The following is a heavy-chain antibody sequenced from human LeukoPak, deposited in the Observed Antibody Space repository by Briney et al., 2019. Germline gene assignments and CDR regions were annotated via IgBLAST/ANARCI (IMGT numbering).Heavy chain of an antibody. CDR3: AKGSVAATYKFDC. Sequence: GGSLRLSCAASGFTFNNFAVSWVRQAPGTGLEWVSAISGSAGSTYYADSVKGRFTISRDNSKNTLYLQMDSLGAEDTAVYFCAKGSVAATYKFDCWGQGTLVTVSS. CDR2: ISGSAGST. J-gene: IGHJ4*02. V-gene: IGHV3-23*01. CDR1: GFTFNNFA. D-gene: IGHD6-19*01.